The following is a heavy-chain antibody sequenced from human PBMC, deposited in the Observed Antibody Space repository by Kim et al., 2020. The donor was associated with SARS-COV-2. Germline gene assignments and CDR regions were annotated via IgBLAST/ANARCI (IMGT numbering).Heavy chain of an antibody. CDR2: IIPILGIA. CDR1: GGTFSSYA. V-gene: IGHV1-69*04. Sequence: SVKVSCKASGGTFSSYAISWVRQAPGQGLEWMGRIIPILGIANYAQKFQGRVTITADKSTSTAYMELSSLRSEDTAVYYCARPNQSGSYYYFDYWGQGTLVTVSS. J-gene: IGHJ4*02. CDR3: ARPNQSGSYYYFDY. D-gene: IGHD1-26*01.